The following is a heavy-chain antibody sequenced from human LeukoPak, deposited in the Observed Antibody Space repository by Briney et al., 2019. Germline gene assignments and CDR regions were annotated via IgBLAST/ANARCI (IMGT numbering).Heavy chain of an antibody. J-gene: IGHJ4*02. D-gene: IGHD5-12*01. CDR2: ISSSGSTI. Sequence: PGGSLRLSCAASGFTFSSYEMNWVRQAPGKGLEWVSYISSSGSTIYYADSVKGRFTIARDNAKNSLYLQMNSLRAEDTAVYYCARGISGYDPEIDYWGQGTLVTVSS. CDR1: GFTFSSYE. V-gene: IGHV3-48*03. CDR3: ARGISGYDPEIDY.